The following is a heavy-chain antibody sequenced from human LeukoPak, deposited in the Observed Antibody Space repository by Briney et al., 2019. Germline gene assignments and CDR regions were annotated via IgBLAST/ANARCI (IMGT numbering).Heavy chain of an antibody. D-gene: IGHD4-11*01. Sequence: PSETLSLTCAVSGGSISGGYWSWIRQPPGRGLEWIGYVYTSGSTNYNPSLKSRVTISVDTSKSQFALKLSSVTAADTAVYYCAKSYFDYSTYYSYYFNLWGQGALVTVSS. V-gene: IGHV4-4*09. CDR3: AKSYFDYSTYYSYYFNL. J-gene: IGHJ4*02. CDR1: GGSISGGY. CDR2: VYTSGST.